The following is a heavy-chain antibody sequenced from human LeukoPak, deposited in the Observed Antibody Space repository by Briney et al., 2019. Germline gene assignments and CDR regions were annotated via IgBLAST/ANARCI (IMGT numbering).Heavy chain of an antibody. J-gene: IGHJ4*02. D-gene: IGHD6-6*01. V-gene: IGHV1-69*13. CDR2: IIPIFGTA. CDR3: ARGGPWSSSFLTNFGY. CDR1: GGTFSSYA. Sequence: ASVKVSCKASGGTFSSYAISWVRQAPGQGLEWMGGIIPIFGTANYAQKFQGRVTITADESTSTAYMELSSLRSEDTAVYYCARGGPWSSSFLTNFGYWGQGTLVTVSS.